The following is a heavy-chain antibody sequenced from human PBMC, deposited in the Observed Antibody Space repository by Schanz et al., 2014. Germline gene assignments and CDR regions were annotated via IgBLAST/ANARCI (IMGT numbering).Heavy chain of an antibody. V-gene: IGHV4-30-2*06. CDR3: ALREKPYGPFAS. CDR1: GGSISSGGYS. Sequence: QVQLQESGPGLLKPSETLSLTCTVSGGSISSGGYSWNWIRQSPGKGLEWIGYIYYSGNTYYNPSLKRRVTIPVDRSKNQSSLRLDSVTAADTAVYYCALREKPYGPFASWGQGALXTVSS. J-gene: IGHJ4*02. D-gene: IGHD3-10*01. CDR2: IYYSGNT.